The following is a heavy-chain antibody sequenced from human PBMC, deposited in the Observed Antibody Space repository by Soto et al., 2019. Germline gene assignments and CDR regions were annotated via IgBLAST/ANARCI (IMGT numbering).Heavy chain of an antibody. Sequence: GGSLRLSCAASGFTFSDSYMSWIRQAPGKGLEWVSYINSSSSTSNCADSVRGRFTISRDNAKNSLYLQMNSLRAEDTAVYYCARDNGGSFDYWGQGTLVTVSS. CDR3: ARDNGGSFDY. CDR1: GFTFSDSY. V-gene: IGHV3-11*01. CDR2: INSSSSTS. J-gene: IGHJ4*02. D-gene: IGHD2-8*01.